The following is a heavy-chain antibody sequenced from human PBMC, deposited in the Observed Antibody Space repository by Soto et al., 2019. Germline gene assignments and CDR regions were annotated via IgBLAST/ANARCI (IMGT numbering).Heavy chain of an antibody. J-gene: IGHJ6*03. CDR3: ARYHYGSGRYYYMDV. V-gene: IGHV4-59*08. D-gene: IGHD3-10*01. Sequence: SETLSLTCTVSGGSISSYYWSWIRQPPGKGLEWIGYIYYSGSTNYNPSLKSRVTISVDTSKNQFSLKLSSVTAADTAVYYCARYHYGSGRYYYMDVWGKGTTVTVSS. CDR1: GGSISSYY. CDR2: IYYSGST.